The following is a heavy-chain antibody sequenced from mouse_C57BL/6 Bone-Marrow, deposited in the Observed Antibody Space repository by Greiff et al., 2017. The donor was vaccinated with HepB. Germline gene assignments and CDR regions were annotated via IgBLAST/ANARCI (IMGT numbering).Heavy chain of an antibody. D-gene: IGHD1-1*01. Sequence: QVHVKQSGAELARPGASVKLSCKASGYTFTSYGISWVKQRTGQGLEWIGEIYPRSGNTYYNEKFKGKATLTADKSSSTAYMELRSLTSEDSAVYFCARWKITTDYWGQGTTLTVSS. J-gene: IGHJ2*01. V-gene: IGHV1-81*01. CDR3: ARWKITTDY. CDR2: IYPRSGNT. CDR1: GYTFTSYG.